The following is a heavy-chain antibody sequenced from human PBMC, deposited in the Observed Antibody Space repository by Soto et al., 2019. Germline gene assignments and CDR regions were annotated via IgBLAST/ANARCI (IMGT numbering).Heavy chain of an antibody. Sequence: EVQLLESGGTLVQPGQSLRLSCSSSGFIFTNYAMTWVRQAPGKGLEWVSGISGSGGDTYYADSVRGRFSVSRDYSKNTLNLQMNSLRADDTAIYYCVKALGGGRSGRGVFYPLDVWGQGTTVTVS. CDR3: VKALGGGRSGRGVFYPLDV. CDR2: ISGSGGDT. D-gene: IGHD2-15*01. J-gene: IGHJ6*02. V-gene: IGHV3-23*01. CDR1: GFIFTNYA.